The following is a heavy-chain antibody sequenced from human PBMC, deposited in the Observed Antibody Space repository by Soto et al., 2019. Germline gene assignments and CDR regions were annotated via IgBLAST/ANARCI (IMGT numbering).Heavy chain of an antibody. Sequence: SETLSLTCTVSGGSTTIDYWSWIRQPPGKGLEWLGYIFHSLGAKYNPSLGSRGTISLDTSKNQLSLSLRSVTAADTAISFCVRDLNGSGDYWGQGTLVTVSS. J-gene: IGHJ4*02. CDR2: IFHSLGA. D-gene: IGHD3-10*01. CDR3: VRDLNGSGDY. V-gene: IGHV4-59*01. CDR1: GGSTTIDY.